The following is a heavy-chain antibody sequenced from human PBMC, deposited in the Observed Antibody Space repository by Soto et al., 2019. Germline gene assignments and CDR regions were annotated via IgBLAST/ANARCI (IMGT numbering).Heavy chain of an antibody. CDR1: GYTFTRSG. D-gene: IGHD6-19*01. J-gene: IGHJ4*02. CDR3: ARDLIEAGWSRNAKFDY. V-gene: IGHV1-18*01. Sequence: ASVKVSCKASGYTFTRSGISWVRQAPGQGLEWMGWISAYNGNTNYAQKLQGRVTMTTDTSTSTAYMELRSLRSDDTAVYYCARDLIEAGWSRNAKFDYWGQGTLVTVSS. CDR2: ISAYNGNT.